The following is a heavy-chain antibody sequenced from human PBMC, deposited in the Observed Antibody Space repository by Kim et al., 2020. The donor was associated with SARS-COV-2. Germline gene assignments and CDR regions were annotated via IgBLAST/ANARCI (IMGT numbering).Heavy chain of an antibody. D-gene: IGHD1-26*01. CDR2: IYYSGST. CDR3: ARLEGATGFDY. Sequence: SETLSLTCTVSGGSISSYYWSWIRQPPGKGLEWIGYIYYSGSTNYNPSLKSRVTISVDTSKNQFSLKLSSVTAADTAVYYCARLEGATGFDYWCQGTLVT. J-gene: IGHJ4*02. CDR1: GGSISSYY. V-gene: IGHV4-59*01.